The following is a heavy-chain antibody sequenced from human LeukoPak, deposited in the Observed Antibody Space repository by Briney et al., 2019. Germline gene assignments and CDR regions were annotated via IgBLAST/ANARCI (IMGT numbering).Heavy chain of an antibody. D-gene: IGHD3-3*01. CDR1: GFTFSSYE. J-gene: IGHJ4*02. CDR3: ARALYYDFWFDY. CDR2: ISSSGSTI. V-gene: IGHV3-48*03. Sequence: PGGSLRLSCAASGFTFSSYEMNWVRQAPGRGLEWVSYISSSGSTIYYADSVKGRFTISRDNAKNSLYLQMNSLRAEDTAVYYCARALYYDFWFDYWGQGTLVTVSS.